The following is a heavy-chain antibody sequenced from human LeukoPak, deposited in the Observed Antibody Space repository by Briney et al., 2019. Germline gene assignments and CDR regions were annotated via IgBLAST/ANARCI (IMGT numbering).Heavy chain of an antibody. CDR3: GRDAVLGPGSVDY. Sequence: PGASLTPSYAASSFTFTNPWTHCVSQAPGDGLVWVSRIRPDGRETNHAGSVKGRFTISRDNAKNTLYLQMNSLGDEDTAVYFCGRDAVLGPGSVDYWGQGVLVTVSS. D-gene: IGHD3-10*01. CDR2: IRPDGRET. J-gene: IGHJ4*02. V-gene: IGHV3-74*01. CDR1: SFTFTNPW.